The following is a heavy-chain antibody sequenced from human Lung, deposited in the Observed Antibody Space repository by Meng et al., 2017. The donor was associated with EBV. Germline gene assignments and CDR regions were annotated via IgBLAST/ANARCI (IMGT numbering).Heavy chain of an antibody. Sequence: EVKKLGAPVKVSCKPSGYTFTNYGITWVRQAPGQGLEWMGWISAYNGNTNYAQTLQGRLTMTTGTSTSTAYMELRSLRSDDTAVYYCARVEVGITSGDYWGQGTLVTVSS. V-gene: IGHV1-18*01. CDR2: ISAYNGNT. CDR1: GYTFTNYG. D-gene: IGHD1-26*01. J-gene: IGHJ4*02. CDR3: ARVEVGITSGDY.